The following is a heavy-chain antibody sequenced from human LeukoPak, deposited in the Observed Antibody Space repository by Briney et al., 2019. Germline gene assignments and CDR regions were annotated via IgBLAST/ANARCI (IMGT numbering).Heavy chain of an antibody. Sequence: SVPVSCLASGYTFTCYPISWVRPAPCKGLAWMGWISYYQGYSSYAHILQGRVTMTTDTSTNTAYMELRSLKSDNTAVYYCARSVRATILLFDPGGEGTLVTVPS. J-gene: IGHJ5*02. CDR2: ISYYQGYS. CDR1: GYTFTCYP. D-gene: IGHD1-26*01. CDR3: ARSVRATILLFDP. V-gene: IGHV1-18*01.